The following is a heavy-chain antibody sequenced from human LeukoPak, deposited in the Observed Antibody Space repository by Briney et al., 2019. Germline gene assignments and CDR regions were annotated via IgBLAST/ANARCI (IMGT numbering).Heavy chain of an antibody. V-gene: IGHV3-73*01. CDR1: GFTFSGSA. Sequence: PGGSLRLSCAASGFTFSGSAMHWVRQASGKGLEWVSRIRSKANSYATAYAASVKGRFTISRDDSKNTAYLQMNSLKTEDTAVYYCTSQTMLLFVWGQGTLVTVSS. D-gene: IGHD3-10*02. CDR3: TSQTMLLFV. CDR2: IRSKANSYAT. J-gene: IGHJ4*02.